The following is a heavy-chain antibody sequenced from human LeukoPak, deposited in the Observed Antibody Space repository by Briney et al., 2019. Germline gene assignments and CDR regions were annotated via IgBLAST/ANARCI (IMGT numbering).Heavy chain of an antibody. J-gene: IGHJ3*02. Sequence: RAGGSLRLSCRASGFTLSTHAIHWVRQAPGKGLEWVAVISYDGSEKSYAGAVKGRFTISRDNSKNTLSLQMNSLRVEDTAVYFCARVSAPDIVPTFSIFEMWGQGTMVTVSS. CDR3: ARVSAPDIVPTFSIFEM. CDR1: GFTLSTHA. D-gene: IGHD5-12*01. V-gene: IGHV3-30*04. CDR2: ISYDGSEK.